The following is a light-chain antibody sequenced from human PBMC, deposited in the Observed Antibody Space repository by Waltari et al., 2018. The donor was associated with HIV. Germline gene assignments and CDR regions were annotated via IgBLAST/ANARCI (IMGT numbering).Light chain of an antibody. CDR2: EVT. J-gene: IGLJ1*01. CDR3: SSYATGNTYV. V-gene: IGLV2-23*02. CDR1: NSEIGKYNL. Sequence: QSALTQPASVAGSPGQSIPTSCPGTNSEIGKYNLFSWYQQHPGKVPKVLIFEVTTRPSGISHRFSGSKSDNTASLTISGLQAEYEADYYCSSYATGNTYVFGTGTSVTVL.